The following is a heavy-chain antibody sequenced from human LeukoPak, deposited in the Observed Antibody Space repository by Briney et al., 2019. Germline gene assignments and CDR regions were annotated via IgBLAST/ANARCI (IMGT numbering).Heavy chain of an antibody. Sequence: SETLSLTCAVSGGSISSYYWSWIRQPPGKGLEWIGYIYYSGSTNYNPSLKSRVTISVDTSKNQFSLKLSSVTAADTAVYYCARGFTMVRGVINFDPWGQGTLVTVSS. CDR2: IYYSGST. V-gene: IGHV4-59*01. J-gene: IGHJ5*02. CDR3: ARGFTMVRGVINFDP. CDR1: GGSISSYY. D-gene: IGHD3-10*01.